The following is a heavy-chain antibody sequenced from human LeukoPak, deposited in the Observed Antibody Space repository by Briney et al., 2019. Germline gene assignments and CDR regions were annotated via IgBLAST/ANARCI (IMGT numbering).Heavy chain of an antibody. CDR3: ARGRIAARPFYYYMDV. V-gene: IGHV1-69*06. D-gene: IGHD6-6*01. Sequence: SVKVSCKASGGTFSSYAISWVRQAPGQGLEWMGGIIPIFGTANYAQKFQGRVTITADKSTSTAYMELSSLRSEDTAVYYCARGRIAARPFYYYMDVWGKGTTVTVSS. CDR2: IIPIFGTA. J-gene: IGHJ6*03. CDR1: GGTFSSYA.